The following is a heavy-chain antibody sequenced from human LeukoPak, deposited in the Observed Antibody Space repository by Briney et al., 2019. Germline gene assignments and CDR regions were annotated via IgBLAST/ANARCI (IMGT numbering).Heavy chain of an antibody. J-gene: IGHJ3*02. CDR1: GGSFSGYY. V-gene: IGHV4-34*01. CDR2: INHSGST. Sequence: SETLSLTCAVYGGSFSGYYWSWIRQPPGKGLEWIGEINHSGSTNYNPSLKSRVTISVVKSKNQFSLKLSSVTAADTAVYYCARDESYDAFDIWGQGTMVTVSS. CDR3: ARDESYDAFDI.